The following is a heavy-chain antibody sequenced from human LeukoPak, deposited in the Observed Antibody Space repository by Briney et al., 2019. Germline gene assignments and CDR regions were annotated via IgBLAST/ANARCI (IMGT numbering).Heavy chain of an antibody. J-gene: IGHJ3*02. V-gene: IGHV5-10-1*01. CDR3: ARPLLGCSSTSCYVNDAFDI. CDR2: IDPSDSYT. CDR1: GYSFTSYW. D-gene: IGHD2-2*01. Sequence: GESLKISCKGSGYSFTSYWISWVRQMPGKGLEWMGRIDPSDSYTNYSPSFQGHVIISADKSISTAYLQWSSLKASDTAMYYCARPLLGCSSTSCYVNDAFDIWGQGTMVTAYS.